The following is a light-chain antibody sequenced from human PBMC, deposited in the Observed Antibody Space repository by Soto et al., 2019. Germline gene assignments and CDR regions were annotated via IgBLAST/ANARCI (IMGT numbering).Light chain of an antibody. CDR1: QSVRSN. V-gene: IGKV3-15*01. Sequence: EIVMTQSPATLSVSPGERATLSCRASQSVRSNLAWYQQKPGQAPRLLIYGASTRATGIPDRFSGRGSGTEFTLTISSLQSEDFAFYYCQQYNNWTFGQGTKVDI. CDR2: GAS. CDR3: QQYNNWT. J-gene: IGKJ1*01.